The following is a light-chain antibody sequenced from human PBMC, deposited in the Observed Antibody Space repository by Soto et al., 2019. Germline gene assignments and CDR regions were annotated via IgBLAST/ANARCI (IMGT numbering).Light chain of an antibody. CDR1: QSIRSY. J-gene: IGKJ1*01. CDR2: KAS. CDR3: QHYNTWPWT. V-gene: IGKV1-5*03. Sequence: DIQLTQSPSTLSASAGDRATITCRASQSIRSYLAWYQQKPGKAPKLLIHKASHIETGIPARFSGSGSGTEFTLTISSLQPGDFAIYYCQHYNTWPWTFGQGTKVDIK.